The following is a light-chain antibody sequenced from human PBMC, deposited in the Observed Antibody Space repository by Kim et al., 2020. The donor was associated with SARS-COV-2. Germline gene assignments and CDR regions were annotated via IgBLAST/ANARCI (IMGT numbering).Light chain of an antibody. V-gene: IGKV1-39*01. J-gene: IGKJ2*01. CDR1: HNIDSY. Sequence: SASVGDRVTITCRASHNIDSYLNWYQHKPGKAPKFLIFVASNLESGGPSRFSGSGSGTTFTLTISSLQPEDFATYYCQQSYTTPYTFGQGTRLEI. CDR2: VAS. CDR3: QQSYTTPYT.